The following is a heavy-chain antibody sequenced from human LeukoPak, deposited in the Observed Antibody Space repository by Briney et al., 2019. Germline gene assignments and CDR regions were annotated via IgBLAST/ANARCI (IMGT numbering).Heavy chain of an antibody. Sequence: ASVKVSCKASGGTFSSYAISWVRQAPGQGLEWMRWMNPNSGNTGYAQKFQGRVNMTRNTSISTAYLELSSLRSEDTAVYYCARGLGQLWLLYYYYYMDVWGKGTTVTISS. V-gene: IGHV1-8*02. D-gene: IGHD5-18*01. CDR2: MNPNSGNT. J-gene: IGHJ6*03. CDR3: ARGLGQLWLLYYYYYMDV. CDR1: GGTFSSYA.